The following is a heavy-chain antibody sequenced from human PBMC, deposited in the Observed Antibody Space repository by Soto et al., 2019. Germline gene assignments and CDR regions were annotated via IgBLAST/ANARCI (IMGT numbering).Heavy chain of an antibody. CDR1: GGSISSSSYY. Sequence: SETLSLTCTVSGGSISSSSYYWGWTRQPPGKGLEWIGSIYYSGSTYYNPSLKSRVTISVDTSKNQFSLKLSSVTAADTAVYYCARHLREHIVATIDGYYFDYWGQGTLVTVPQ. CDR3: ARHLREHIVATIDGYYFDY. CDR2: IYYSGST. J-gene: IGHJ4*02. D-gene: IGHD5-12*01. V-gene: IGHV4-39*01.